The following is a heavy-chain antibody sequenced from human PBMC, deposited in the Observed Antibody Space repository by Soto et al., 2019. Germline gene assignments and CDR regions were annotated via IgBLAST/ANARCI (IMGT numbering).Heavy chain of an antibody. D-gene: IGHD3-10*01. J-gene: IGHJ4*02. CDR3: AKKVNSGSGSQYFDY. V-gene: IGHV3-23*01. CDR1: GFTFSSYS. CDR2: FRGSGDDGTT. Sequence: GGSLRLSCAASGFTFSSYSMSWVRQAPGKWLEWVSGFRGSGDDGTTYYADSVKGRFTISRDNSKNMLFLQMNSLRAEDTAIYYCAKKVNSGSGSQYFDYWGQGXLVTVSS.